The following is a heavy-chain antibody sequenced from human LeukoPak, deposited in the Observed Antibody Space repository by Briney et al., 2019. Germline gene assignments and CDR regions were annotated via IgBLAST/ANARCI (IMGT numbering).Heavy chain of an antibody. CDR2: IYTSGST. J-gene: IGHJ5*02. D-gene: IGHD6-19*01. V-gene: IGHV4-4*07. Sequence: PSETLSLTCTVSGGSISSYCWNWIRQPAGKGLEWIRRIYTSGSTNYNPSLKSRVTMSVDTSKNQFSLKLSSVTAADTAVYYCARGSSGWDNGGGYNWFDPWGQGTLVTVSS. CDR3: ARGSSGWDNGGGYNWFDP. CDR1: GGSISSYC.